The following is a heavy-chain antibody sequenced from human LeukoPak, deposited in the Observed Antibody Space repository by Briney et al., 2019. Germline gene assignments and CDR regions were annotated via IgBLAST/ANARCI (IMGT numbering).Heavy chain of an antibody. Sequence: GGSLRLSCVASGFTFTDYWMLWVRQAPAKGSEWLSRISKDGSITVYADSTKGRFTVSRDNAKSFVYLEVTSLRPEDTAVYYCARGGYSGSYYKFSWGQGTLVTVAS. D-gene: IGHD6-25*01. CDR2: ISKDGSIT. CDR1: GFTFTDYW. V-gene: IGHV3-74*01. CDR3: ARGGYSGSYYKFS. J-gene: IGHJ4*02.